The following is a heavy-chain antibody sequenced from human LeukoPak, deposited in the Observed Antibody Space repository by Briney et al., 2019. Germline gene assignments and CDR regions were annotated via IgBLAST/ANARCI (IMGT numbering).Heavy chain of an antibody. V-gene: IGHV3-30*02. Sequence: GGSLRLSCAASGFTFSSYGMHWVRQAPGKGLEWVAFIRYDGSNKYYADSVKGRFTISRDNSKNTLYLQMNSLRAEDTAVYYCASEPSIAARQDYWGQGTLVTVSS. D-gene: IGHD6-6*01. CDR3: ASEPSIAARQDY. CDR1: GFTFSSYG. CDR2: IRYDGSNK. J-gene: IGHJ4*02.